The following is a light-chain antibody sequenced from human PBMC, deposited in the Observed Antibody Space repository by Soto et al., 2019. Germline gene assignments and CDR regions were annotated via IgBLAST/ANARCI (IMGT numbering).Light chain of an antibody. V-gene: IGKV3-15*01. Sequence: SAAALSLSKEERATLSCRASQSVSSYLAWYQQKPGQTPRLLIYDTSIRATGVPARFSGSRSGAEFTLTISSLQAEDFAVYYCPDSVIRPLRFGGGTKVDIK. J-gene: IGKJ4*01. CDR2: DTS. CDR3: PDSVIRPLR. CDR1: QSVSSY.